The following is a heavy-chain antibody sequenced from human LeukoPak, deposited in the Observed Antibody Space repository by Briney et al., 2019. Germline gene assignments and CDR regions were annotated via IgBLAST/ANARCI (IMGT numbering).Heavy chain of an antibody. CDR1: GFGLSGYV. V-gene: IGHV3-23*01. J-gene: IGHJ4*02. D-gene: IGHD2-8*01. CDR2: LSGSGDST. Sequence: GGSLRLSCAASGFGLSGYVMSWVRQAPGKGLEWVSALSGSGDSTNYADSVRGRFTISRDNSKNTLYLQMNSLRAEDTAVYYCVTSVSRDYWGQGTLVTVSS. CDR3: VTSVSRDY.